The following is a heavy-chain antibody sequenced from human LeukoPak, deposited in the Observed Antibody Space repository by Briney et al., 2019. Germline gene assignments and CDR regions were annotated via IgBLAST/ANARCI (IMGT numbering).Heavy chain of an antibody. V-gene: IGHV3-21*01. CDR2: ISSSSSYI. CDR3: VRELQAPYYFDY. J-gene: IGHJ4*02. Sequence: GGSLRLSCAASGFTFSSYSMNWVRQAPGKGLEWVSSISSSSSYIYYADSVKGRFTISRDNAKNSLYLQMNSLRAEDTAVYYCVRELQAPYYFDYWGQGTLVTVSS. CDR1: GFTFSSYS.